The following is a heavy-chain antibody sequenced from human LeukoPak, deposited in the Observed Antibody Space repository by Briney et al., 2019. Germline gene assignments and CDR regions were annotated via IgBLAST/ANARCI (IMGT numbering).Heavy chain of an antibody. CDR3: ARALTRIYDYVWGSYDY. CDR2: IKQAGSEK. V-gene: IGHV3-7*04. CDR1: GFTFSSYW. Sequence: PGGSLRLSCAASGFTFSSYWMSWVRQAPGKGLEWVANIKQAGSEKYYVDSVKGRFTIPRDNAKSSLYLQMNSLRAEDTAVYYCARALTRIYDYVWGSYDYWGQGTLVTVSS. D-gene: IGHD3-16*01. J-gene: IGHJ4*02.